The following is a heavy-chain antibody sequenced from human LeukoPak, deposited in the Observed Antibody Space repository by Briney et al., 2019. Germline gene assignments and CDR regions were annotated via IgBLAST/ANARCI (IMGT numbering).Heavy chain of an antibody. CDR1: GGTFSSYA. V-gene: IGHV1-69*06. J-gene: IGHJ4*02. CDR3: ARVPARGYSYGYGTSYLDY. Sequence: SVKVSCKASGGTFSSYAISWVRQAPGQGLEWMGGIIPIFGTANYAQKFQGRVTITADKSTSTAYMELGSLRSEDTAVYYCARVPARGYSYGYGTSYLDYWGQGTLVTVSS. D-gene: IGHD5-18*01. CDR2: IIPIFGTA.